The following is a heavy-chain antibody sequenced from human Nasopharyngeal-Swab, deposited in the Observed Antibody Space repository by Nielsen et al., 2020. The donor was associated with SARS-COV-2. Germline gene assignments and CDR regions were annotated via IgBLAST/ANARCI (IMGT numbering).Heavy chain of an antibody. J-gene: IGHJ4*02. CDR3: VAAVSGTSRTYYDY. Sequence: GESLKISCAASGFTFTNYWMAWIRQAAGKGLEWVANTNQDGTERYYVDSVKGRFTISRDNGQSLLYLQMNSLRAEDTAIYFCVAAVSGTSRTYYDYWGQGSLVTASS. V-gene: IGHV3-7*03. CDR2: TNQDGTER. CDR1: GFTFTNYW. D-gene: IGHD3-22*01.